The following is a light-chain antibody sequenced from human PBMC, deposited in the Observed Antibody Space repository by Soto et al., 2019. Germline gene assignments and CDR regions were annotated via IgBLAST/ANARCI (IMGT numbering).Light chain of an antibody. CDR2: DAS. Sequence: EIVMTQSPATLSVSPGERATLSCRASQSVGGNLAWYQQRPGRAPRLLIYDASTRATDIPARFSGSGSGTEFTLTISSLQSEDFALYYCQQYNNWHLYTFGPGTKLEIK. J-gene: IGKJ2*01. V-gene: IGKV3-15*01. CDR1: QSVGGN. CDR3: QQYNNWHLYT.